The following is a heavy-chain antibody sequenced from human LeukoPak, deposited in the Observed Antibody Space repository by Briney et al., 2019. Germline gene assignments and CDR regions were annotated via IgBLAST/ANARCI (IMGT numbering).Heavy chain of an antibody. CDR3: ARLVPGRGNYYYYMDV. CDR1: GFTFSNYW. J-gene: IGHJ6*03. Sequence: PGGSLRLSCAASGFTFSNYWMTWVRQAPGKGLEWVANIKQDGSQKYYVDSVKGRFTICRDNAKNSLYLQMNSLRAEDTAVYYCARLVPGRGNYYYYMDVLGKGTTVTVSS. D-gene: IGHD2-8*02. CDR2: IKQDGSQK. V-gene: IGHV3-7*01.